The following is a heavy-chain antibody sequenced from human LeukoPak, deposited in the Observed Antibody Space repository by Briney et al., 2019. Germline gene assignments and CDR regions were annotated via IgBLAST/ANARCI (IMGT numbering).Heavy chain of an antibody. CDR1: DGSSGYY. J-gene: IGHJ4*02. Sequence: SETLSLTCAVCDGSSGYYWSWIRQPPGKGLEWIGEIHPSGITSFNPSLKSRASISADTSKNQFSLKLTSVTAADTALYYCSRGRDQSKTGDYWGQGTLVTVSS. D-gene: IGHD2-2*01. CDR3: SRGRDQSKTGDY. V-gene: IGHV4-34*01. CDR2: IHPSGIT.